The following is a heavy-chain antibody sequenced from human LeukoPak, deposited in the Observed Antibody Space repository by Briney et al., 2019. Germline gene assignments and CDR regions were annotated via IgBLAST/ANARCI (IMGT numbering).Heavy chain of an antibody. D-gene: IGHD6-19*01. CDR1: GFTFSSYA. V-gene: IGHV3-23*01. Sequence: GGSLRLSCAASGFTFSSYAMSWVRQAPGKGLEWVSAISGSGGSTYYADSVKGRFTISRDNSKNTLYLQMNSLRAEDTAEYYCAKDQGIAVAGEFDYWGQGTLVTVSS. CDR2: ISGSGGST. CDR3: AKDQGIAVAGEFDY. J-gene: IGHJ4*02.